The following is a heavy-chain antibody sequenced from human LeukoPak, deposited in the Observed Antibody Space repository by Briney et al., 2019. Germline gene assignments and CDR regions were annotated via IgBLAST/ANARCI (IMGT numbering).Heavy chain of an antibody. V-gene: IGHV3-7*01. D-gene: IGHD5-18*01. CDR2: IKQDGSEK. J-gene: IGHJ6*03. CDR3: ARDRYSYGLGNYYYYYMDV. Sequence: PGGSLRLSCAASGFTFSSYWMSWVRQAPGKGLEWVANIKQDGSEKYYVDSVKGRFTISRDNAKNSLYLQMNSLRAEDTAVYYCARDRYSYGLGNYYYYYMDVWGKGTMVTVSS. CDR1: GFTFSSYW.